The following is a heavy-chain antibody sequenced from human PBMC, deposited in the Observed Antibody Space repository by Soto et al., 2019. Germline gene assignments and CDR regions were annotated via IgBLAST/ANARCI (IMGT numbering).Heavy chain of an antibody. CDR2: ISSSGSTI. J-gene: IGHJ4*02. CDR3: ASQPCSGGSCYSQDY. CDR1: GFTFSSYE. V-gene: IGHV3-48*03. Sequence: EVQLVESGGGLVQPGGSLRLSCAASGFTFSSYEMNWVRQAPGKGLEWVSYISSSGSTIYYADSVKGRFTISRDNAKNSLYLQMNSLRAEDTAVYYCASQPCSGGSCYSQDYWGQGTLVTVSS. D-gene: IGHD2-15*01.